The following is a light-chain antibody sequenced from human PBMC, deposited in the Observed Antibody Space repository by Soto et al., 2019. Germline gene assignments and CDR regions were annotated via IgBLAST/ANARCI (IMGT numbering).Light chain of an antibody. CDR2: ANT. J-gene: IGLJ2*01. V-gene: IGLV1-40*01. CDR1: SSNIGAGFD. CDR3: QSYDTSLSGSV. Sequence: QSVLTQPPSVSGAPGQRVVISCTGTSSNIGAGFDVQWFQQLPGAAPKVVIYANTNRPSGVPDRFSGSKSGTSASLAITGLKVEDEADYYCQSYDTSLSGSVFGGGTKLTVL.